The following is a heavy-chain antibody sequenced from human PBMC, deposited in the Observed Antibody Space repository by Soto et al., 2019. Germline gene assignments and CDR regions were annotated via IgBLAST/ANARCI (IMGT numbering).Heavy chain of an antibody. Sequence: QVQLVQSGAEVKKPGASVKVSCKASGYTFTSYGISWVRQAPGQGLEWMGWISAYNGNTNYAQKLHGRVTMTTDTPTSTAYMELRSLRADDTAVYCCARDGRCSSTSCDVWADEYYDYYMDVWGKGTTVTVSS. CDR3: ARDGRCSSTSCDVWADEYYDYYMDV. V-gene: IGHV1-18*01. CDR2: ISAYNGNT. CDR1: GYTFTSYG. D-gene: IGHD2-2*01. J-gene: IGHJ6*03.